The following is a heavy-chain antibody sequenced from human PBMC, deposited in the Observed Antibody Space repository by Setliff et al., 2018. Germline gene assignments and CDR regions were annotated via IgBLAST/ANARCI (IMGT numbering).Heavy chain of an antibody. CDR3: ARVRDYEIDY. D-gene: IGHD3-16*01. J-gene: IGHJ4*02. Sequence: PSETLSLTCAVYGGSFSGYYWSWIRQPPGKRLEWIGYIYYSGSTNYNPSLESRVTISGDTSKNQFSLKLSSVTAADTAVYYCARVRDYEIDYWGQGTLVTVSS. V-gene: IGHV4-59*01. CDR2: IYYSGST. CDR1: GGSFSGYY.